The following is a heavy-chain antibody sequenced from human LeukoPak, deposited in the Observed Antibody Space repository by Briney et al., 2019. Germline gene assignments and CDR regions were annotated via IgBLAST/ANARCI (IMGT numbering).Heavy chain of an antibody. CDR3: ARKGGSWYRAGMDV. D-gene: IGHD6-13*01. V-gene: IGHV4-34*01. CDR2: INHSGST. CDR1: GGSFSGYY. Sequence: SETLSLTCAVYGGSFSGYYWSWIRQPPGKGLEWIGEINHSGSTNYNPSLKSRVTISVDTSKNQFSLKLSSVTAADTAVYYCARKGGSWYRAGMDVWGQGTTVTVSS. J-gene: IGHJ6*02.